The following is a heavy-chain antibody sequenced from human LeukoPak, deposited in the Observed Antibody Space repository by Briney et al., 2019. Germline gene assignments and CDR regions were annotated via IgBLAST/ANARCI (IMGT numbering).Heavy chain of an antibody. J-gene: IGHJ5*02. CDR2: VSYDGTNK. CDR3: ARGDSSNWHSTWFDP. CDR1: GFTFSSHA. Sequence: GGSLRLSCAASGFTFSSHAMHWFRQAPGRGLEWVAVVSYDGTNKCYADSMKGRLTISRDDSKSTLYLQVNSLRAEDTAVYFCARGDSSNWHSTWFDPWGQGALVTVSS. D-gene: IGHD6-13*01. V-gene: IGHV3-30*04.